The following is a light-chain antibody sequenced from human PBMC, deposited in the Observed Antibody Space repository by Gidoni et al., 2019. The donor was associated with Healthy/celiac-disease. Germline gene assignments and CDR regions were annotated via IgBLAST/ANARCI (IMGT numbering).Light chain of an antibody. V-gene: IGKV1-6*01. CDR3: LQDYNYPWT. CDR2: AAS. J-gene: IGKJ1*01. Sequence: AIQMPQSPSSLSASVGDRVTITCRASQGIRNDLGWYQQKPGKAPKLLIYAASSLQSGVPSSFSGSGSGTDFTLTIISLQPEDFATYYCLQDYNYPWTFGQGTKVEIK. CDR1: QGIRND.